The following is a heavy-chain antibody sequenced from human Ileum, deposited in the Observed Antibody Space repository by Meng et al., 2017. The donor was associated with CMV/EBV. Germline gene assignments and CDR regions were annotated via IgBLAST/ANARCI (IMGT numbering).Heavy chain of an antibody. CDR1: GYIFSLYH. V-gene: IGHV1-2*02. CDR2: MNPNSGDT. CDR3: ARDDRAYYDFWSGYYNYYYGMDV. Sequence: ASVKVSCKASGYIFSLYHIYWVRQAPGQGLEWMGWMNPNSGDTEYTQKFKDRVTLTRDTSISTAYMELSRLRSDDTAVYYCARDDRAYYDFWSGYYNYYYGMDVWGQGTTVTVSS. D-gene: IGHD3-3*01. J-gene: IGHJ6*02.